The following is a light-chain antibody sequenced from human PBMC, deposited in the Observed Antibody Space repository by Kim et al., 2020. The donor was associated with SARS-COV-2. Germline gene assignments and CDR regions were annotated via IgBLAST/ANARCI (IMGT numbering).Light chain of an antibody. J-gene: IGLJ2*01. V-gene: IGLV1-44*01. Sequence: QSVVTQPPSTSGTPGQRVTISCSGSSSNIGTNSVGWYQQLPGTAPKLLIYSNNQRPSGVPDRFSGSTSGTSGSLAISGLQSEDEAYYYCAVWDDSVNGVVFGGGTQLTVL. CDR3: AVWDDSVNGVV. CDR1: SSNIGTNS. CDR2: SNN.